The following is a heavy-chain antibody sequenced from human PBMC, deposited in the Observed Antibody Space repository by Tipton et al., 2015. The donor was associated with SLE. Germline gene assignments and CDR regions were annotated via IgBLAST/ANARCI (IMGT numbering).Heavy chain of an antibody. V-gene: IGHV4-39*06. Sequence: TLSLTCTVSGGSISSDNYYWGWIRQPPGKGLEWIGSIYYTGSTHYNPSLKSRVTMSVDTSKNQFTLKLSSVTAADTAEYYWARGLGFCSGDNCQGWFDPWGQGNLVTVSS. CDR3: ARGLGFCSGDNCQGWFDP. D-gene: IGHD2-15*01. J-gene: IGHJ5*02. CDR1: GGSISSDNYY. CDR2: IYYTGST.